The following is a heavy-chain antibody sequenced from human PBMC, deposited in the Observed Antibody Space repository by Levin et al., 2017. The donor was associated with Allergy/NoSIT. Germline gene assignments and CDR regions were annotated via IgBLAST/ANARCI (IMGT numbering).Heavy chain of an antibody. Sequence: AASVKVSCKASGYTFTSYDINWVRQATGQGLEWMGWMNPNSGNTGYAQKFQGRVTMTRNTSISTAYMELSSLRSEDTAVYYCARGLSRDGYYYYGMDVWGQGTTVTVSS. V-gene: IGHV1-8*01. CDR2: MNPNSGNT. CDR1: GYTFTSYD. D-gene: IGHD2-15*01. CDR3: ARGLSRDGYYYYGMDV. J-gene: IGHJ6*02.